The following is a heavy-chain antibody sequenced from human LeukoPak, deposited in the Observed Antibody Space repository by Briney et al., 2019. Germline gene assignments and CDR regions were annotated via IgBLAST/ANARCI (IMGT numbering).Heavy chain of an antibody. J-gene: IGHJ4*02. CDR1: GFTFSSYA. Sequence: GGSLRLSCAASGFTFSSYAMHWDRQAPGKGLEWVAVISYDGSNKYYADSVKGRFTISRDNSKNTLYLQMNSLRAEDTAVYYCARDPSRGSYYFDYWGQGTLVTVSS. CDR3: ARDPSRGSYYFDY. V-gene: IGHV3-30*04. D-gene: IGHD1-26*01. CDR2: ISYDGSNK.